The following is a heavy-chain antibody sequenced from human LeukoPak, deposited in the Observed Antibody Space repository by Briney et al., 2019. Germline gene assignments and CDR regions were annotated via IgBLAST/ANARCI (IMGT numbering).Heavy chain of an antibody. V-gene: IGHV3-53*01. D-gene: IGHD5/OR15-5a*01. CDR1: GFIFSSYA. J-gene: IGHJ4*02. Sequence: GGSLRLSCAASGFIFSSYAMSWVRQAPGQGLEWVSVIYFGGTTYYADSVKGRFTISRDNSKNTVYLQMNSLRVEDTAVYYCARGDGVYVYWGQGTLVTVSS. CDR3: ARGDGVYVY. CDR2: IYFGGTT.